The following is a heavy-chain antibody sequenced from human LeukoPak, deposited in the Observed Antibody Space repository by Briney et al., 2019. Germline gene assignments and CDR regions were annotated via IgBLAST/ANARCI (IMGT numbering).Heavy chain of an antibody. J-gene: IGHJ6*03. Sequence: SVKVSCKASGGTFSSYAISWVRQAPGQGLEWMGGIIPIFGTAYYAQKFQGRVTITTDESTSTAYMELSSLRSEDTAVYYCARDRAAAGNSHYYYYMDVWGKGTTVTVSS. CDR1: GGTFSSYA. CDR3: ARDRAAAGNSHYYYYMDV. V-gene: IGHV1-69*05. D-gene: IGHD6-13*01. CDR2: IIPIFGTA.